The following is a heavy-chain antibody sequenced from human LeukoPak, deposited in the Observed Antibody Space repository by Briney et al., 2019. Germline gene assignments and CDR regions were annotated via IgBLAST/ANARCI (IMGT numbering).Heavy chain of an antibody. J-gene: IGHJ4*02. V-gene: IGHV3-23*01. CDR3: AKGAIRGVITTALDY. CDR1: AFTISSYA. Sequence: GGYLRLSSAASAFTISSYAMSWVRQAPGKGLVWGSAVSGSGGSTYYADSVKGRFTISTDKSKTKLYLQINSLRAEDTAGYYSAKGAIRGVITTALDYWGQGTLVTVSP. CDR2: VSGSGGST. D-gene: IGHD3-10*01.